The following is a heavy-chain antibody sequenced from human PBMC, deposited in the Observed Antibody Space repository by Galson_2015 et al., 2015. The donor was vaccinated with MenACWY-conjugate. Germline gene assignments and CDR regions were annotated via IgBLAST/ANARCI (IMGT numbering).Heavy chain of an antibody. CDR1: GFAFSTYG. V-gene: IGHV3-33*01. D-gene: IGHD5-24*01. CDR3: ARGATDTDACDM. CDR2: IWYDGRNT. Sequence: SLRLSCAASGFAFSTYGTHWVRQAPGKGLEWVALIWYDGRNTYYADSVKGRFTISRDNSKNTLYLQMNSLRVDDTAMYYCARGATDTDACDMWGQGTMVIVSS. J-gene: IGHJ3*02.